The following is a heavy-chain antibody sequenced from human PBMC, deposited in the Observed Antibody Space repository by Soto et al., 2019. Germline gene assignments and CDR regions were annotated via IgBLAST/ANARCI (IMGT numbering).Heavy chain of an antibody. Sequence: ASETLSLTCTVSGGSISSYYWSWIRQPPGKGLEWIGYIYYSGSTNYNPSLKSRVTISVDTSKNQFSLKLSSVTAADTAVYYCARLQHLRGYYYYGMDVWGQGTTVTVSS. V-gene: IGHV4-59*08. CDR2: IYYSGST. CDR3: ARLQHLRGYYYYGMDV. J-gene: IGHJ6*02. CDR1: GGSISSYY.